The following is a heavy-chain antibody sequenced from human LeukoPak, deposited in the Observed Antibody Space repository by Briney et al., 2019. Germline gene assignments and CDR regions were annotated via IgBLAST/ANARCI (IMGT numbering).Heavy chain of an antibody. CDR2: ISYDGSNK. J-gene: IGHJ4*02. D-gene: IGHD6-19*01. Sequence: PGRSLRLSCAASGFTFSSYGMHWVRQAPGKGLEWVAVISYDGSNKYYADSVKGRFTISRDNSKNTLYLQMNSLRAEDTAVYYCAKEPGIAVAAEGDWGQGTLVTVSS. CDR1: GFTFSSYG. CDR3: AKEPGIAVAAEGD. V-gene: IGHV3-30*18.